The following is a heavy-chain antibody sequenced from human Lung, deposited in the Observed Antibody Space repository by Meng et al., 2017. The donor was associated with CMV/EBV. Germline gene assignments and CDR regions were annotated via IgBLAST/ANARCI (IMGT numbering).Heavy chain of an antibody. D-gene: IGHD5-12*01. CDR1: GFTFSGYS. V-gene: IGHV3-21*01. Sequence: GGSXRLSCVASGFTFSGYSMNWVRQAPGKGLEWLSSISRSSSHIYYADSVKGRFTISRDNANNSLYLQMNSLRAEDSAVYYCVRDVKYSGYDPYYFGNWGQGXLVTVSS. CDR3: VRDVKYSGYDPYYFGN. J-gene: IGHJ4*02. CDR2: ISRSSSHI.